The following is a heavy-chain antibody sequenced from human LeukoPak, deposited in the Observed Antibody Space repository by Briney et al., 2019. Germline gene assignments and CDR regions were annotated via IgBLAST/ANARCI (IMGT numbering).Heavy chain of an antibody. V-gene: IGHV4-61*02. D-gene: IGHD5-24*01. J-gene: IGHJ5*02. CDR3: ARVMAVNPDWFDP. CDR1: GASISSESYY. CDR2: IYNTGST. Sequence: PSETLSLTCTVSGASISSESYYWTWIRQPAGKGLEWIGRIYNTGSTKYNPSLKGRVTISIDTSKNQFSLKLNSVTAADTAVYYCARVMAVNPDWFDPWGQGTLVTVSS.